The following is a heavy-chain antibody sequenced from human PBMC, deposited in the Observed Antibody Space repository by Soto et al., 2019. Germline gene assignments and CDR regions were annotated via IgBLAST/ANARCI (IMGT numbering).Heavy chain of an antibody. D-gene: IGHD2-2*01. CDR3: ATLPRTIERTPAAIWSFDS. CDR2: LDAEDGET. V-gene: IGHV1-24*01. Sequence: ASVKVSCKVSGYSLSDLSIHWARQAPGKGLEWMGGLDAEDGETIYAQKLQGRGTMTEDTSTDTAYMELSSLTSEDTAMYYCATLPRTIERTPAAIWSFDSWGQGTLVTVSS. CDR1: GYSLSDLS. J-gene: IGHJ4*02.